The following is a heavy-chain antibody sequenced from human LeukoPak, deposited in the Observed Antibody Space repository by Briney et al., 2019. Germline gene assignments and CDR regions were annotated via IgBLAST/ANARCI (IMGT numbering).Heavy chain of an antibody. D-gene: IGHD3-10*01. V-gene: IGHV4-39*07. J-gene: IGHJ4*02. CDR1: GGSISSSSYY. CDR3: ARGGYYYGSGSYYNVPPLDY. Sequence: SETLSLTCTVSGGSISSSSYYWGWIRQPPGKGLEWIGSIYYSGSTYYNPSLKSRVTISVDTSKNQFSLKLSSVTAADTAVYYCARGGYYYGSGSYYNVPPLDYWGQGALVTVSS. CDR2: IYYSGST.